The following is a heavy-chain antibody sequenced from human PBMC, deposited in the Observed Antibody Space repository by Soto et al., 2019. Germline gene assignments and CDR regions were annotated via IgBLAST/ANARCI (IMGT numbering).Heavy chain of an antibody. J-gene: IGHJ6*02. CDR3: ASRLSDPIEESNAYNFYGLDA. CDR2: IDPSDSYT. CDR1: GYSFTSHW. Sequence: GESLKISCQGSGYSFTSHWITWVRQTPGKGLEWMGRIDPSDSYTNYSPSFQGRVTISADRSISTAFLQWSSLEASDTAISDCASRLSDPIEESNAYNFYGLDAWGQGATVTVSS. D-gene: IGHD1-1*01. V-gene: IGHV5-10-1*01.